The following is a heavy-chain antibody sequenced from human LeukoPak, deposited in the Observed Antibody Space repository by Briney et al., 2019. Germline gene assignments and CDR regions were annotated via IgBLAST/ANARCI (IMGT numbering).Heavy chain of an antibody. J-gene: IGHJ4*01. V-gene: IGHV4-39*06. D-gene: IGHD6-19*01. Sequence: PSETLSLTCTVSGDSITSNKYYWGWIRQPPGKGLEWVGSSYYTGSIYSNPPLKSRVIISIDTSKNEITLRLNSVTAADTAVYYCGGSHSATWYGWWGQGTLVTVAS. CDR3: GGSHSATWYGW. CDR2: SYYTGSI. CDR1: GDSITSNKYY.